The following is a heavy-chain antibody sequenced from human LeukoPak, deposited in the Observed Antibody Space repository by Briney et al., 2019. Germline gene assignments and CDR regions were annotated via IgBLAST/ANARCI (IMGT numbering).Heavy chain of an antibody. J-gene: IGHJ5*02. V-gene: IGHV3-21*01. CDR2: ISSSSSSYI. Sequence: GGSLRLFCAASGFTFSSYSMNWVRQAPGKGLEWVSSISSSSSSYIYYADSVKGRFTISRDNAKNSLYLQMNSLRAEDTAVYYCARNPSPYCSGGSCYPNWFDPWGQGTLVTVSS. CDR3: ARNPSPYCSGGSCYPNWFDP. D-gene: IGHD2-15*01. CDR1: GFTFSSYS.